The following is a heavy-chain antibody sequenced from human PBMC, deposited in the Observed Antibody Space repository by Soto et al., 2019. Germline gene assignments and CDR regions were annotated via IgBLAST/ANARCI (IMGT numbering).Heavy chain of an antibody. V-gene: IGHV1-3*01. J-gene: IGHJ6*02. CDR1: GYTFTSYA. CDR3: ATDILTGSDYYGMDV. D-gene: IGHD3-9*01. Sequence: ASVKVSCKASGYTFTSYAMHWVRQAPGQRLEWMGWINAGNGNTKYSQKLQGRVTITRDTSASTAYMELSSLRSEDTAVYYCATDILTGSDYYGMDVWGQGTTVNVSS. CDR2: INAGNGNT.